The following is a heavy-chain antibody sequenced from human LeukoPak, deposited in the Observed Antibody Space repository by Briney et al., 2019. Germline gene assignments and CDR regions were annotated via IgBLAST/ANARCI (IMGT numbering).Heavy chain of an antibody. CDR1: GFTFSSYW. D-gene: IGHD3-22*01. J-gene: IGHJ4*02. Sequence: PGGSLRLSCAASGFTFSSYWMSWVRQAPGEGLEWVANINQDGSDKNYVDAVKGRSTISRDNAKNSLYLQMNSLRAEDTALYYCAKGSSGYFFDLWGQGTLVTVSS. CDR3: AKGSSGYFFDL. CDR2: INQDGSDK. V-gene: IGHV3-7*03.